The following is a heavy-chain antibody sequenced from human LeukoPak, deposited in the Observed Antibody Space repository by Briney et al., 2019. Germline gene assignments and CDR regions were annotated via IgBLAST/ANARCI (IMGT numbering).Heavy chain of an antibody. Sequence: ASVKVSCKASEYTFTGYYLHWVRQAPGQGLEWMGWINPHSGDTDYAQKFQGRVTMTRDTSISTAYMELSRLRSDDTAVYYCARDCFNYSSGYQEWFDPWGQGTLVTVSS. J-gene: IGHJ5*02. CDR1: EYTFTGYY. CDR2: INPHSGDT. CDR3: ARDCFNYSSGYQEWFDP. V-gene: IGHV1-2*02. D-gene: IGHD3-22*01.